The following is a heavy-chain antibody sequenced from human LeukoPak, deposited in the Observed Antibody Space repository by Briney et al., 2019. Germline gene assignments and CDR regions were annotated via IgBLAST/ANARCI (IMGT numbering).Heavy chain of an antibody. CDR1: GYTFTSYW. D-gene: IGHD2-8*01. CDR3: ARPKYGDYYYMDV. Sequence: PGESLKISCKGSGYTFTSYWTGWVRQMPGKGLEWMGSIYPGDSDTRYSPSFQGQVTISADKSINTAYVQWSSLKASDTAMYYCARPKYGDYYYMDVWGKGTTVTVSS. J-gene: IGHJ6*03. V-gene: IGHV5-51*01. CDR2: IYPGDSDT.